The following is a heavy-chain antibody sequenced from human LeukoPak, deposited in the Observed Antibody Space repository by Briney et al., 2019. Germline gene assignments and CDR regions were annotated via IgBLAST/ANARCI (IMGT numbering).Heavy chain of an antibody. D-gene: IGHD6-19*01. CDR1: GGSISSSSYY. J-gene: IGHJ4*02. Sequence: PSETLSLTCTVSGGSISSSSYYWGWIRQPPGKGLEWIGRIYTSGSTNYNPSLKSRVTMSVDTSKNQFSLKLSSVTAADTAVYYCARVMRSGWYYFDYWGQGTLVTVSS. CDR2: IYTSGST. CDR3: ARVMRSGWYYFDY. V-gene: IGHV4-61*05.